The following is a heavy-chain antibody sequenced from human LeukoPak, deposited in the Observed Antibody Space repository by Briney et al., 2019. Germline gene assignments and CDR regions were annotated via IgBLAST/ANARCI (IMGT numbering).Heavy chain of an antibody. CDR2: ISYDGSNK. CDR1: GFTFSSYW. V-gene: IGHV3-30-3*01. Sequence: PGGSLRLSCAASGFTFSSYWMSWVRQAPGKGLEWVAVISYDGSNKYYADSVKGRITISRDNSKNTLYLQMNSLRAEDTAVYYCATYSGSYGGAFDIWGQGTMVTVSS. D-gene: IGHD1-26*01. CDR3: ATYSGSYGGAFDI. J-gene: IGHJ3*02.